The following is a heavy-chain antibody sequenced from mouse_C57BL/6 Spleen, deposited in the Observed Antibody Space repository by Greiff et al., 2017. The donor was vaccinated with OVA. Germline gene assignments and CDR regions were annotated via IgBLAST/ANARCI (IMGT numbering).Heavy chain of an antibody. CDR1: GYTFTSYG. J-gene: IGHJ1*03. CDR3: ERGGSSHWYFDV. D-gene: IGHD1-1*01. V-gene: IGHV1-81*01. CDR2: IYPRSGNT. Sequence: VQLQESGAELARPGASVKLSCKASGYTFTSYGISWVKQRTGQGLEWIGEIYPRSGNTYYNEKFKGKATLTADKSSSTAYMELRSLTSEDSAVDFCERGGSSHWYFDVWGTGTTVTVSS.